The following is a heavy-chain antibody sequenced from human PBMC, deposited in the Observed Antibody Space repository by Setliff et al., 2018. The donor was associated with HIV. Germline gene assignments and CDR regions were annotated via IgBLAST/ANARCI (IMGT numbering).Heavy chain of an antibody. J-gene: IGHJ6*03. Sequence: SETLSLTCAVYGGSFSGYYWSWIRQPPGKGLEWIGHIYTSGSTNYNPSLKSRVTMSVGTSKNQFSLKLSSVTAADTAVYYCARGRITMVRGVIMRGYYYYYMDVWGKRTTVTVSS. CDR3: ARGRITMVRGVIMRGYYYYYMDV. V-gene: IGHV4-59*10. CDR2: IYTSGST. CDR1: GGSFSGYY. D-gene: IGHD3-10*01.